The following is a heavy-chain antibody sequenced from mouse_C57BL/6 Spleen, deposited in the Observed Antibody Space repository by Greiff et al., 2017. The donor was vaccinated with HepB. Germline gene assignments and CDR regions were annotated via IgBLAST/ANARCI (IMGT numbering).Heavy chain of an antibody. CDR2: IDPEDGDT. V-gene: IGHV14-1*01. J-gene: IGHJ2*01. CDR3: TTSGSGYVFDY. D-gene: IGHD3-1*01. CDR1: GFNIKDYY. Sequence: VQLQQSGAELVRPGASVKLSCTASGFNIKDYYMHWVKQRPEQGLEWIGRIDPEDGDTEYAPKFQGKATMTADTSSNTAYRQLSSLTSEDTAVYYWTTSGSGYVFDYWGQGTTLTVSS.